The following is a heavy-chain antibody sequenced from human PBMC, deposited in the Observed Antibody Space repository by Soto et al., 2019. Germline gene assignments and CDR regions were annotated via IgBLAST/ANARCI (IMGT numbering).Heavy chain of an antibody. CDR2: IFHSGSS. V-gene: IGHV4-4*02. Sequence: QVQLQESGPGLLKPSGTLSLTCAVSGGSITTDNWWSWVRQPPGKLLEWIGEIFHSGSSNYNPPRKSPVTMPVDKSKIQFSLKLTSVTAAVTAVYACAREAYYDNCGYPPDCWGQGTLVTVSS. CDR3: AREAYYDNCGYPPDC. D-gene: IGHD3-22*01. CDR1: GGSITTDNW. J-gene: IGHJ4*02.